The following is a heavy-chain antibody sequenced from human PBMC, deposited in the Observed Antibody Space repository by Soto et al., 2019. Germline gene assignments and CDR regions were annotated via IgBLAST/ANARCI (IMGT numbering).Heavy chain of an antibody. CDR3: ASSLL. Sequence: EVQMVESGGGLVQPGGSLRLSCAASGFTFSTYWMYWVRQAPGKGLEWVANINGDGSEKNYVDAVKGRFTISRDNAKNSLYLQMNSLRVEDTAVYYCASSLLRGQGTLVTVSS. CDR1: GFTFSTYW. J-gene: IGHJ4*02. V-gene: IGHV3-7*01. CDR2: INGDGSEK.